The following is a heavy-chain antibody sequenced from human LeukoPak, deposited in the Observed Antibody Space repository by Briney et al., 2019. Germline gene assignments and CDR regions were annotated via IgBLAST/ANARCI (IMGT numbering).Heavy chain of an antibody. V-gene: IGHV4-34*01. CDR1: GGSFRAYY. D-gene: IGHD3-10*01. CDR3: ARRPLRFGEDYFDD. Sequence: PSETLSLTCAVYGGSFRAYYWSRIRQAPGKGLEWIGEINHSGSTNYNPSLKSRVTISLDTSKKQFSLKLRSVTVADTAVYYCARRPLRFGEDYFDDWGQGTLVTVS. J-gene: IGHJ4*02. CDR2: INHSGST.